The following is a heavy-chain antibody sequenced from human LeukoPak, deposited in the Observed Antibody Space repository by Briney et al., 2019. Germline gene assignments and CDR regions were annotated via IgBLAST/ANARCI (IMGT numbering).Heavy chain of an antibody. Sequence: PGGSLRLSCAASGFTFSNFAMTWVRQAPGKGLQWVSAISENGDGRYYAGSVKGRFTISRDNSRNMLYLEMNNLRAEDTALYYCTKDWSASYWGQGTLVTVSS. CDR2: ISENGDGR. CDR3: TKDWSASY. CDR1: GFTFSNFA. V-gene: IGHV3-23*01. J-gene: IGHJ4*02.